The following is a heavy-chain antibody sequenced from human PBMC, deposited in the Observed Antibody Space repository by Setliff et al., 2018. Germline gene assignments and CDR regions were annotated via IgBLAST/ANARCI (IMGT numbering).Heavy chain of an antibody. CDR1: GYSFTTNW. CDR2: IYPGDSDT. J-gene: IGHJ4*02. CDR3: ARVGSQGGYYFDS. D-gene: IGHD3-10*01. Sequence: GESLKISCKASGYSFTTNWIGWVRQLPGKGLEWMGLIYPGDSDTRYSPSFRGQVTISADKSISSAYLQWRSLKASGTAMYYCARVGSQGGYYFDSWGQGTLVTVSS. V-gene: IGHV5-51*01.